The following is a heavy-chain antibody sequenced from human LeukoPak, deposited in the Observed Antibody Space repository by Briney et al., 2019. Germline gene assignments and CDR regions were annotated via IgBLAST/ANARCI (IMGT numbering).Heavy chain of an antibody. Sequence: PSETLSLTCTVSGGSISSGGYYWSWIRQHPGTGLEWLGYIYYSGSTYYNPSLKSRVTISVDTSKNQFSLKLSSVTAADTAVYYCARGRSGGSGSYYTYYFDYWGQATLVTVSS. D-gene: IGHD3-10*01. CDR1: GGSISSGGYY. J-gene: IGHJ4*02. CDR3: ARGRSGGSGSYYTYYFDY. V-gene: IGHV4-31*03. CDR2: IYYSGST.